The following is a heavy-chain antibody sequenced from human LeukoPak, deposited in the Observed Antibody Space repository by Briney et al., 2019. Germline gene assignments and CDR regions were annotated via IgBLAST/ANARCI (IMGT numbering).Heavy chain of an antibody. J-gene: IGHJ3*02. V-gene: IGHV3-15*01. CDR1: GFTLTYAW. CDR2: IRSKTDGGTT. CDR3: TSRLVDI. Sequence: GGSVRLSCAVSGFTLTYAWMNWVRQAPGKGLEWVGRIRSKTDGGTTDYAAPVKGRFTISREDSKTTLYLQMNSLKTEDTAVYYCTSRLVDIWGQGTIVRVLS.